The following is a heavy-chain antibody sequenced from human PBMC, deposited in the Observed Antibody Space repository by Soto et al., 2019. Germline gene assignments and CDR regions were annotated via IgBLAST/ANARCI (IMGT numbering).Heavy chain of an antibody. Sequence: ASVKVSCKASGYTFTSYGISWVRQAPGQGLEWMGWISAYNGNTNYAQKLQGRVTMTTDTSTSTAYMELRSLRSDDTAVYYCATNLELRLNYYGMDVWGQGTTVTVSS. V-gene: IGHV1-18*01. CDR2: ISAYNGNT. CDR3: ATNLELRLNYYGMDV. J-gene: IGHJ6*02. CDR1: GYTFTSYG. D-gene: IGHD1-7*01.